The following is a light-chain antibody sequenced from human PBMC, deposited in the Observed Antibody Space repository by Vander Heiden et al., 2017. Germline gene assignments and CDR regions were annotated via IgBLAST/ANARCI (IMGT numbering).Light chain of an antibody. CDR3: QQYGSSPPYT. J-gene: IGKJ2*01. Sequence: EMVLTHSPGTLSLSPGERATLSCRASQSVSSSYLAWDQQKPGQAPRLLIYGASSRATGIPDRFSGSGSGTDFTLTISRLEPEDLAVYYCQQYGSSPPYTLGQGTKLEIK. V-gene: IGKV3-20*01. CDR2: GAS. CDR1: QSVSSSY.